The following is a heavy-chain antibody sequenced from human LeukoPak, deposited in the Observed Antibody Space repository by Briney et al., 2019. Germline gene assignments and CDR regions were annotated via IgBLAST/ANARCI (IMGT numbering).Heavy chain of an antibody. V-gene: IGHV4-34*01. D-gene: IGHD5-18*01. J-gene: IGHJ4*02. CDR2: INHSGST. CDR1: GGSFSGYY. Sequence: SETLSLTCAVYGGSFSGYYWSWIRQPPGKGLEWIGEINHSGSTNYNPSLKSRVTISVDTSKNQFSLKLSSVTAADTAVYYCARTLRDTAMEGGVYPPAYYFDYWGQGTLVTVSS. CDR3: ARTLRDTAMEGGVYPPAYYFDY.